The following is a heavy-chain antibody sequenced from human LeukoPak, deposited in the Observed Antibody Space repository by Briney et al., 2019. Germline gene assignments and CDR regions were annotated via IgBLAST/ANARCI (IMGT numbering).Heavy chain of an antibody. CDR3: AREPILSTLGAYYYGMDV. J-gene: IGHJ6*02. Sequence: ASVKVSCKASGYTFTAYYMHWVRQAPGQGLEWMGWINPNSGGTNYAQKFQGRVTMTRSTSISTAYMELSSLRSEDTAVYYCAREPILSTLGAYYYGMDVWGQGTTVTVSS. D-gene: IGHD2-21*01. CDR1: GYTFTAYY. V-gene: IGHV1-2*02. CDR2: INPNSGGT.